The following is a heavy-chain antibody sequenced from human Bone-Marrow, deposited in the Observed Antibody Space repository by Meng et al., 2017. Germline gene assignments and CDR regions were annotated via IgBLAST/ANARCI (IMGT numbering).Heavy chain of an antibody. Sequence: EVQLVQSGGGLVEPGGSLRLSCAASGFTFNSYWMHWVRQAPGKGLVWVSRINSDGSSTTYAYSVKGRFTTSRDNAKNTLYLQMNSLRAEDTAVYYCARRGVLAGLGYWGQGTLVTVSS. V-gene: IGHV3-74*02. CDR3: ARRGVLAGLGY. CDR1: GFTFNSYW. D-gene: IGHD6-13*01. J-gene: IGHJ4*02. CDR2: INSDGSST.